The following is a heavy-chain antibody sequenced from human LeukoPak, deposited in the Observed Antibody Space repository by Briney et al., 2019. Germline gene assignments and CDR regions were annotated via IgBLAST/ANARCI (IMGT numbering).Heavy chain of an antibody. CDR2: INPNSGGT. CDR1: GYTFTGYY. CDR3: ARPRGTWIQLWLFDY. D-gene: IGHD5-18*01. J-gene: IGHJ4*02. Sequence: ASVKVSCKASGYTFTGYYMHCVRQAPGQGLEWMGWINPNSGGTNYAQKFQGRVTMTRDTSISTAYMELSRLRSDDTAVYCCARPRGTWIQLWLFDYWGQGTLVTVSS. V-gene: IGHV1-2*02.